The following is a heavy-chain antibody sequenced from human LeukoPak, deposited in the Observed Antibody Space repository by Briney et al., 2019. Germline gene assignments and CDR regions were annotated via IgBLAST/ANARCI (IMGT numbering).Heavy chain of an antibody. CDR2: INDDGSTT. Sequence: GGSLRLSCAASGFTFSSYWMHWVRQTPEKGLVWVSRINDDGSTTNYADSVKGRFTISRDNAKNTLYLQMNSLRAEDTAVYYCVKDRYGDYRTLFDYWGQGTLVTVSS. V-gene: IGHV3-74*01. CDR3: VKDRYGDYRTLFDY. CDR1: GFTFSSYW. J-gene: IGHJ4*02. D-gene: IGHD4-17*01.